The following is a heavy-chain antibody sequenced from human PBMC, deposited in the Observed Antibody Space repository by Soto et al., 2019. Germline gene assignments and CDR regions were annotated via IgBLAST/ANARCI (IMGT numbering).Heavy chain of an antibody. D-gene: IGHD3-3*01. CDR1: GYTFTSYA. V-gene: IGHV1-18*01. Sequence: GASVKVSCKASGYTFTSYAMHWVRQAPGQRLEWMGWISTHNGNTIYAQKFQGRVIMTMDTSTTTVYMELRSLRPDDTAVYLCAREGILGLFDAYDLWGQGTMVTVSS. CDR2: ISTHNGNT. J-gene: IGHJ3*01. CDR3: AREGILGLFDAYDL.